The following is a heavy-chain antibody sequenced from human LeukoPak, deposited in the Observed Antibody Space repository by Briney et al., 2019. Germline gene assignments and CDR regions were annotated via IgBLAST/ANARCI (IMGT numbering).Heavy chain of an antibody. V-gene: IGHV1-24*01. CDR1: GYTLIELS. CDR3: TTKYYYDNNDYYLIDY. Sequence: ASVKVSCKVSGYTLIELSMHWVRQAPGKGLEWMGTFDPDNGEIIYAQKFQGRVTMTEDTSTDTAYMELSSLRSEDTAVYYCTTKYYYDNNDYYLIDYWGQGTLVTVSS. J-gene: IGHJ4*02. CDR2: FDPDNGEI. D-gene: IGHD3-22*01.